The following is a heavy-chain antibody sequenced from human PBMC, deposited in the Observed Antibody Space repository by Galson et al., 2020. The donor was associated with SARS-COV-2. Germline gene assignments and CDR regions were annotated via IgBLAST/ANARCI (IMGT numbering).Heavy chain of an antibody. J-gene: IGHJ2*01. V-gene: IGHV4-61*02. CDR2: IYTSGST. Sequence: SETLSLTCTVSGGSISSGSYYWSWIRQPAGKGLEWIGRIYTSGSTNYNPSLKSRVTISVDTSKNQFSLKLNSVTAADTAVYYCARGILGCDDGSGYYGYWYFDLWGRGTLVTVSS. D-gene: IGHD3-22*01. CDR3: ARGILGCDDGSGYYGYWYFDL. CDR1: GGSISSGSYY.